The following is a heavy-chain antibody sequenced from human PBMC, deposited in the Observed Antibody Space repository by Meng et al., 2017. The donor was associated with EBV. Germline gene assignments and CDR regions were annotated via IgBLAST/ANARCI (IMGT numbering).Heavy chain of an antibody. J-gene: IGHJ4*02. CDR3: ARVGIAVAGTGDY. CDR2: INPNSGGT. D-gene: IGHD6-19*01. V-gene: IGHV1-2*06. CDR1: GYTFTGYY. Sequence: VQLLQSGAEVKKPGASVKVSCKASGYTFTGYYMHWVRQAPGQGLEWMGRINPNSGGTNYAQKFQGRVNMTRDTSISTAYMELSRLRSDDTAVYYCARVGIAVAGTGDYWGQGTLVTVSS.